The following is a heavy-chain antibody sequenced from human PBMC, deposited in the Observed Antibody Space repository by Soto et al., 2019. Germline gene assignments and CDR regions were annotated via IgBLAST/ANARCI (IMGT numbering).Heavy chain of an antibody. V-gene: IGHV2-5*02. D-gene: IGHD3-16*01. J-gene: IGHJ5*02. CDR3: AHSPKYYQYDWFDP. Sequence: QITLKESGPTLVKPTQTLTLTCTFSGFSLTTRGVGVGWIRQPPGKALECLALIYWADDKRYSPSLQSRLSITKDNSKNQVVLTMTNVDPVDTATYYGAHSPKYYQYDWFDPWGQGTLVSVSS. CDR1: GFSLTTRGVG. CDR2: IYWADDK.